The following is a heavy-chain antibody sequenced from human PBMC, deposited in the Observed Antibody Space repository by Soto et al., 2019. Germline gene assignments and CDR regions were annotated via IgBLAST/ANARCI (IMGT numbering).Heavy chain of an antibody. J-gene: IGHJ6*03. CDR3: AREDIVVVPAVSDYYYYYMDV. Sequence: ASVKVSCKASGYTFTSYYMHWVRQAPGQGLEWMGIINPSGGSTSYAQKFQGRVTMTRDTSTSTVYMELGSLRSEDTAVYYCAREDIVVVPAVSDYYYYYMDVWGKGTTVTVSS. D-gene: IGHD2-2*01. V-gene: IGHV1-46*03. CDR2: INPSGGST. CDR1: GYTFTSYY.